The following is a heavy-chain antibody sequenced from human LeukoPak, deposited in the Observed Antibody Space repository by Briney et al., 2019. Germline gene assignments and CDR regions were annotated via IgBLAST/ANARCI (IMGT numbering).Heavy chain of an antibody. CDR2: IWYDGSNK. CDR1: GFSFSNYW. CDR3: ARVDGSGPGDY. V-gene: IGHV3-33*08. Sequence: PGGSLRLSCVVSGFSFSNYWMHWVRQAPGKGLEWVAVIWYDGSNKYYADSVKGRFTISRDNSKNTLFLQMNSLRAEDTAVYYCARVDGSGPGDYWGQGTLVTVSS. J-gene: IGHJ4*02. D-gene: IGHD6-19*01.